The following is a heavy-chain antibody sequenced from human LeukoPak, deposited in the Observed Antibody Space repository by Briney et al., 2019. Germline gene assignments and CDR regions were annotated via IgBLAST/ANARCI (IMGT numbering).Heavy chain of an antibody. V-gene: IGHV3-11*05. J-gene: IGHJ4*02. D-gene: IGHD3-10*01. Sequence: PGGSLRLSCAASGFTFSDHYMSWIRQAPGKGLEWVSYISGSRVYTYYADSVKGRFTISRENATTTLYLQMNSRRAEDTAVYYCARVGFGDSLPGHWGQGTLVTVSS. CDR1: GFTFSDHY. CDR2: ISGSRVYT. CDR3: ARVGFGDSLPGH.